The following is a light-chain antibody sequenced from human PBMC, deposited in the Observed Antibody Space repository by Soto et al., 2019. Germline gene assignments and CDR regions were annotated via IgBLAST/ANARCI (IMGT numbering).Light chain of an antibody. V-gene: IGLV2-14*01. CDR2: EVN. Sequence: QSVLTQPASLSGSPGQSITISCTGTSSDIGAYGYVSWFQQHPGKAPKLMISEVNNRPSGVSNRFSGSKSGNTAYPTISGLQAEDEADYYCSSYTGGNPSYVFGTGTKVTVL. J-gene: IGLJ1*01. CDR1: SSDIGAYGY. CDR3: SSYTGGNPSYV.